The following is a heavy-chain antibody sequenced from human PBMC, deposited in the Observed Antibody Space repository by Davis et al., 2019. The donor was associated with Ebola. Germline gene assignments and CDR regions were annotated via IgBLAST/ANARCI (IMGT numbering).Heavy chain of an antibody. CDR1: GFTFSDYY. CDR3: AGGYQLLYRVYYYYGMDV. D-gene: IGHD2-2*02. CDR2: IGLSGSPT. Sequence: GGSLRLSCAVSGFTFSDYYMTWIRQAPGKGLEWISYIGLSGSPTYYADSVKGRFSLSSDNAKNSLYLQMNSLRAEDTAVYYCAGGYQLLYRVYYYYGMDVWGQGTTVTASS. V-gene: IGHV3-11*04. J-gene: IGHJ6*02.